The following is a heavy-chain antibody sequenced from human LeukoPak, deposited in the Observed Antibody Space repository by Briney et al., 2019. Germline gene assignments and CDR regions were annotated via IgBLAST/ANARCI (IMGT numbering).Heavy chain of an antibody. D-gene: IGHD7-27*01. V-gene: IGHV3-53*01. CDR2: IYSGGYT. Sequence: GGSLRLSCTASGFTFSDYYMSWIRQAPGKVLEWVSVIYSGGYTYYADSVKGRFTISRDNSKNTLYLQMNSLRAEDTALYYCARIGNPATGDYWGQGTLVTVSS. CDR1: GFTFSDYY. J-gene: IGHJ4*02. CDR3: ARIGNPATGDY.